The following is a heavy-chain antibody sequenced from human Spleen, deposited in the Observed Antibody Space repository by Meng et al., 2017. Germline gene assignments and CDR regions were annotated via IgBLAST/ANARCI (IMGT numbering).Heavy chain of an antibody. CDR3: AAYSGSYYVHFQF. Sequence: GESLKISCAASGFTFSSYSMNWVRQAPGKGLEWVSSISSSSSHIYYADSVKGRFTISRDNAQKSLYLEMNSLRSKDTAVYYCAAYSGSYYVHFQFWGQGTLVTVSS. J-gene: IGHJ1*01. CDR1: GFTFSSYS. V-gene: IGHV3-21*01. D-gene: IGHD1-26*01. CDR2: ISSSSSHI.